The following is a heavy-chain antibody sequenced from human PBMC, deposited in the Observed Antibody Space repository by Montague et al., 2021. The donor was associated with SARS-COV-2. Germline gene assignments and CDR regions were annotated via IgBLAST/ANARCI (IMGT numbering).Heavy chain of an antibody. CDR2: ISDSGST. J-gene: IGHJ1*01. V-gene: IGHV4-59*08. CDR1: GGSLNNYF. D-gene: IGHD3-22*01. Sequence: SETLSLTCTVSGGSLNNYFWRWIRQPPGKGLEWVGYISDSGSTKYNPSLQSRVTISVDTARNQFSLKLLSVTAADTAFYYCARVDSSGPGEHWGQGILVSVSS. CDR3: ARVDSSGPGEH.